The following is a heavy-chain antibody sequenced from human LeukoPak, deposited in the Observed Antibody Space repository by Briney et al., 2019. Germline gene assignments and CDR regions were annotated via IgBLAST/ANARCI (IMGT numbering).Heavy chain of an antibody. Sequence: PSETLSLTCTVSGGSISSYSWSWIRQPPGKGLEWIGYIYYSGSTNYSPSLKSRLTISVDTSKNQFSLKLSSVTAADTAVYYCARTYGSSGLGYFDLWGRGTLVTVSS. J-gene: IGHJ2*01. V-gene: IGHV4-59*01. CDR2: IYYSGST. D-gene: IGHD6-25*01. CDR1: GGSISSYS. CDR3: ARTYGSSGLGYFDL.